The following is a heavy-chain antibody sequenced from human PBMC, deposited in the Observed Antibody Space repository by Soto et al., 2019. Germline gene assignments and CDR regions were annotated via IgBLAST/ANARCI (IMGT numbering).Heavy chain of an antibody. D-gene: IGHD3-3*01. J-gene: IGHJ6*03. Sequence: GESLKISCKGSGYSFTSYWIGWVRQMPGKGLEWMGIIYPGDSDTRYSPSFQGQVTISADKSISTAYLQWSSLKASDTAVYYCARRNDFWSGSAYYYYYMDVWGKGTTVTVSS. CDR3: ARRNDFWSGSAYYYYYMDV. V-gene: IGHV5-51*01. CDR1: GYSFTSYW. CDR2: IYPGDSDT.